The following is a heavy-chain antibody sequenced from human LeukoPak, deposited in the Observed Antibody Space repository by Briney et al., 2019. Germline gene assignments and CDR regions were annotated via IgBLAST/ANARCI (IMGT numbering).Heavy chain of an antibody. CDR1: GGSISSYY. V-gene: IGHV4-59*01. J-gene: IGHJ3*02. D-gene: IGHD3-22*01. Sequence: SETLSLTCTVSGGSISSYYCSWVRQPPREGLGWMGYIYYSGSTNYNPSLKSRVTISVDTSKNQFSLKLSSVTAADTAVYYCARSRTYDSSGYYVRYVFDIWGQGTMVTVSS. CDR2: IYYSGST. CDR3: ARSRTYDSSGYYVRYVFDI.